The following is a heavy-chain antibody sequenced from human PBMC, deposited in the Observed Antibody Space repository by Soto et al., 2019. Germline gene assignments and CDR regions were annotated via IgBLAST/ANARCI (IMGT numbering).Heavy chain of an antibody. D-gene: IGHD6-13*01. CDR3: ARIRVKPYSRSWYGDY. CDR1: GFSLSNARMG. CDR2: IFSNDEK. J-gene: IGHJ4*02. V-gene: IGHV2-26*01. Sequence: QVTLKESGHVLVKPTETLTLTCTVSGFSLSNARMGVSWIRQPPGKALEWLAHIFSNDEKSYSTSLKSRLTISKDTSKSQVDLTKNNMDAMDTATYYCARIRVKPYSRSWYGDYWGQGTLVTVYS.